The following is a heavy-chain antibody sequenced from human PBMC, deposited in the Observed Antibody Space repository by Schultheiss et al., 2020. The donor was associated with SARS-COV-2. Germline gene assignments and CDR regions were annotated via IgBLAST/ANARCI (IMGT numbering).Heavy chain of an antibody. D-gene: IGHD5-18*01. J-gene: IGHJ4*02. CDR3: AREGSELWTFDY. CDR1: GYTFTSYY. CDR2: ISAYNGNT. Sequence: GESLKISCKASGYTFTSYYMHWVRQAPGQGLEWMGWISAYNGNTNYAQKLQGRVTMTTDTSTSTAYMELRSLRSDDTAVYYCAREGSELWTFDYWGQGTLVTVSS. V-gene: IGHV1-18*04.